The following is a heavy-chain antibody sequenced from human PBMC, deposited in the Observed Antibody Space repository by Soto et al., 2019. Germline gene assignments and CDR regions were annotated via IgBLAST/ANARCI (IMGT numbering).Heavy chain of an antibody. CDR1: GYTFTSYA. D-gene: IGHD3-22*01. CDR2: INAGNGNT. J-gene: IGHJ5*02. Sequence: GASVQVSCKASGYTFTSYAMHWVRQAPGQRLEWMGWINAGNGNTKYSQKFQGRVTITRDTSASTAYMELSSLRSEDTAVYYCARDRGSSGYYYWFDPWGQGTLVTVSS. V-gene: IGHV1-3*01. CDR3: ARDRGSSGYYYWFDP.